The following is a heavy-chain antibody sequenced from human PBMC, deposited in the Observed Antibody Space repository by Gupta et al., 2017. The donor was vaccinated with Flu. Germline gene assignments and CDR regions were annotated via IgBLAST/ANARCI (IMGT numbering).Heavy chain of an antibody. Sequence: QVQLQESGPGLVKPSQTLSLTCTVSGGSISSGSYYWSWIRQPAGKGLEWIGRIYTSGSTNYNPSLKSRVTISVDTSKNQFSLKLSSVTAADTAVYYCARDFDCGGDCYSPHAFDIWGQGTMVTVSS. CDR3: ARDFDCGGDCYSPHAFDI. CDR2: IYTSGST. J-gene: IGHJ3*02. V-gene: IGHV4-61*02. CDR1: GGSISSGSYY. D-gene: IGHD2-21*02.